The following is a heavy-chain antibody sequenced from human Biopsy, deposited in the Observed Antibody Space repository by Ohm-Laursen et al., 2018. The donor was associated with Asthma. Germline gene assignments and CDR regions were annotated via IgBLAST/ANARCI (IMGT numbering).Heavy chain of an antibody. CDR3: ARLWEEVDC. D-gene: IGHD1-26*01. CDR1: GGSMSSSSYY. J-gene: IGHJ4*02. V-gene: IGHV4-39*02. Sequence: SETLSLTCTVSGGSMSSSSYYWGWIRQPPGKGLEWMGSISYTGSASHNPSLKSRVTISVDTSKNHSSLKLSSVTAADTAVYYCARLWEEVDCWGQGTLVTVSS. CDR2: ISYTGSA.